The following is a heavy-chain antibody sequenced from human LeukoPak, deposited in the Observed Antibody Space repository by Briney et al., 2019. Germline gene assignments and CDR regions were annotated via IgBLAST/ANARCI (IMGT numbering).Heavy chain of an antibody. Sequence: SVKVSCKTSGGTFTTYPISWLRQAPGQGLEWMGGIMPIFGTAHYAEKFQARVTITADESTTTVFLDLRSLKSEDTAVYYCARGPEIVVAGTTFGAYKLFDPWAQGTLLTVSS. CDR2: IMPIFGTA. CDR1: GGTFTTYP. V-gene: IGHV1-69*13. CDR3: ARGPEIVVAGTTFGAYKLFDP. D-gene: IGHD6-19*01. J-gene: IGHJ5*02.